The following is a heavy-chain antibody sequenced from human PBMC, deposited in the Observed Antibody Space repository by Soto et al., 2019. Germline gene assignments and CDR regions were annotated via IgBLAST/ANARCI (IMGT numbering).Heavy chain of an antibody. CDR3: AGSSESSFFHSYGMHV. CDR2: INDDGSRE. CDR1: GFTFSSYW. D-gene: IGHD6-6*01. Sequence: GGSLILSCAASGFTFSSYWMHWVRQVPGKGLVWVSRINDDGSRESYADSVKGRFTISRDNAKNTLYLQMNSLRADDTAVYYCAGSSESSFFHSYGMHVWGQGSTVTVSS. J-gene: IGHJ6*02. V-gene: IGHV3-74*01.